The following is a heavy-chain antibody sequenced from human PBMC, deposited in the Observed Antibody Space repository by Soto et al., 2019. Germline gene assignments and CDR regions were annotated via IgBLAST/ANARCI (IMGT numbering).Heavy chain of an antibody. CDR3: AREGDMATAMAH. V-gene: IGHV3-21*01. J-gene: IGHJ4*02. Sequence: EVQLVESGGGLVKPGGSLRLSCAASGFTFSSYSMNWVRQAPGKGLEWVSSISSSSSYIYYADSVKGRFTISRDNAKNSLYLQMNSLRAEDTAVYYCAREGDMATAMAHWGQGTLVTVSS. D-gene: IGHD5-18*01. CDR2: ISSSSSYI. CDR1: GFTFSSYS.